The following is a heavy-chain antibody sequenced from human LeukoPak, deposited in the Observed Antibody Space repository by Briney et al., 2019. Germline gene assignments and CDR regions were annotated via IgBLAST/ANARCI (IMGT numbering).Heavy chain of an antibody. CDR2: ISYDGSNK. V-gene: IGHV3-30*18. Sequence: GGSLRLSCAASGFTFSSYAMHWVRQAPGKGLEWVAIISYDGSNKNYGDSVKGRSTISRDNSKHTLYLQMYSLRPEDTAVYYCVKPPYRDSSDAFDIWGQGTKVIVSS. J-gene: IGHJ3*02. CDR3: VKPPYRDSSDAFDI. D-gene: IGHD6-13*01. CDR1: GFTFSSYA.